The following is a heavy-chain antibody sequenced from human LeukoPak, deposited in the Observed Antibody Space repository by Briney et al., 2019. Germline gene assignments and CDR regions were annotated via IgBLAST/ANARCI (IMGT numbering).Heavy chain of an antibody. D-gene: IGHD3-3*01. CDR3: ARAGEGYYDFWSGYYTGWPHFDY. Sequence: PGGSLRLSCAASGFTFSSYAMHWVRQAPGKGLEYVSAISSNGGSTYYANSVKGRFTISRDNPKNTLYLQMGSLRAEDMAVYYCARAGEGYYDFWSGYYTGWPHFDYWGQGTLVTVSS. CDR1: GFTFSSYA. V-gene: IGHV3-64*01. CDR2: ISSNGGST. J-gene: IGHJ4*02.